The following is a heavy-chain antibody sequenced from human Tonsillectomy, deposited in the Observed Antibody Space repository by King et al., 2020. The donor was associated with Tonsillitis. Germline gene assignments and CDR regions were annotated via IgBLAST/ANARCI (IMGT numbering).Heavy chain of an antibody. CDR3: ARGVGYCSGGSCYTDY. J-gene: IGHJ4*02. V-gene: IGHV3-48*03. Sequence: VQLVESGGGLVQPGGSLRLSCAASGFTFSSYEMNWVRQAPGKGLEWVSYISSSGSTIYYADSVKGRFTISSDNAKNSLYLQMNSLRAEDTAVYYCARGVGYCSGGSCYTDYWGQGTLVTVSS. CDR2: ISSSGSTI. D-gene: IGHD2-15*01. CDR1: GFTFSSYE.